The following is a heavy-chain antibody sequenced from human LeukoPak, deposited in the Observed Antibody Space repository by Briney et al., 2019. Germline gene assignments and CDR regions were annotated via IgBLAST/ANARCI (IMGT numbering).Heavy chain of an antibody. J-gene: IGHJ4*02. V-gene: IGHV3-23*01. CDR2: ISGSGGST. CDR1: GSTFSSYA. Sequence: GGSLRLSCVASGSTFSSYAMNWVRQAPGKGLEWVSAISGSGGSTYYADSVKGRFTISRDNSKNTLYLQMNSLRAEDTAVYYCAKVLTYYYDSSGSPFDYWGQGTLVTVSS. CDR3: AKVLTYYYDSSGSPFDY. D-gene: IGHD3-22*01.